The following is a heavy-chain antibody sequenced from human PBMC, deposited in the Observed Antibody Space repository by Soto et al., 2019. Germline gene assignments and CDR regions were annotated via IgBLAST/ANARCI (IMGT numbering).Heavy chain of an antibody. J-gene: IGHJ6*03. CDR3: ARMGGIDCSSTSCYAGLPFYYYYYMDV. CDR2: IYSGGST. Sequence: EVQLVESGGGLVQPGGSLRLSCAASGFTVSSNYMSWVRQAPGKGLEWVSVIYSGGSTYYADSVKGRFTISRDNSKNTLYLQINSLRAEDTAVYYCARMGGIDCSSTSCYAGLPFYYYYYMDVWGKGTTVTVSS. D-gene: IGHD2-2*01. CDR1: GFTVSSNY. V-gene: IGHV3-66*01.